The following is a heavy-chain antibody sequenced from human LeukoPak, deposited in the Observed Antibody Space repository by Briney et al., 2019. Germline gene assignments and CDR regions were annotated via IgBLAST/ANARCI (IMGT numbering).Heavy chain of an antibody. CDR3: AREGMATINY. D-gene: IGHD5-24*01. V-gene: IGHV3-48*03. CDR1: GFTFSSYE. CDR2: ISSSGSTI. J-gene: IGHJ4*02. Sequence: GGSLRLSCAASGFTFSSYEMNWVRQAPGKGLEWVSYISSSGSTIYYADSVKGRFTISRDNAKNSLYLQMNSLRAEDTAVYYCAREGMATINYWGQGTLVTISS.